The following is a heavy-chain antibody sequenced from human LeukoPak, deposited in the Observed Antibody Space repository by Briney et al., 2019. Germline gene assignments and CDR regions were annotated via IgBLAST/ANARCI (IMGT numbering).Heavy chain of an antibody. CDR3: ASRQYYGSGNFDY. D-gene: IGHD3-10*01. CDR1: GGSISSDDYY. V-gene: IGHV4-30-4*01. CDR2: IYYSGST. Sequence: SETLSLTCTVSGGSISSDDYYWSWIRQPPGKGLEWIGYIYYSGSTYYNPSLKSRVTISVDTSKNQFSLKLSSVTAADTAVYYCASRQYYGSGNFDYWGQGTLVTVSS. J-gene: IGHJ4*02.